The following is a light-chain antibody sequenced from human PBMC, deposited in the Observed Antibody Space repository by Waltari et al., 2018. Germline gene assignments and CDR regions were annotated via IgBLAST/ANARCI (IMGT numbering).Light chain of an antibody. CDR2: DGY. CDR3: QQAHSFPIT. J-gene: IGKJ5*01. Sequence: DIQMTQSPSSVSASVGDGVTITCRASRVFSTWLAWYQQKPGKTPNLLIYDGYTLQSGVPSRFSGSGSGTVFTLTISSLQPEDFATYYCQQAHSFPITFGQGTRLEIK. V-gene: IGKV1-12*01. CDR1: RVFSTW.